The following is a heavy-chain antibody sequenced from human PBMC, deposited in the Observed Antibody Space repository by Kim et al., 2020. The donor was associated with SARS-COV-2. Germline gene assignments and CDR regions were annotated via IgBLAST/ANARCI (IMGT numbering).Heavy chain of an antibody. D-gene: IGHD6-13*01. V-gene: IGHV4-34*01. CDR2: INHSGST. CDR1: GGSFSGYY. Sequence: SETLSLTCAVYGGSFSGYYWSWIRQPPGKGLEWIGEINHSGSTNYNPSLKSRVTISVDTSKNQFSLKLSSVTAADTAVYYCARGRSSWYPYFDYWGQGT. J-gene: IGHJ4*02. CDR3: ARGRSSWYPYFDY.